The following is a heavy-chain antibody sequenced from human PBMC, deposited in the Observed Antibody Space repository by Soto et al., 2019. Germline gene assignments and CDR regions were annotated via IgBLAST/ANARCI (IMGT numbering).Heavy chain of an antibody. CDR3: ERPRTHSSCFDY. D-gene: IGHD1-7*01. V-gene: IGHV3-30-3*01. Sequence: GGSLRLSCAASGFTFSSYAMHWVRQAPGKGLEWVAVISYDGSNKYYADSVKGRFTISRDNSKNTLYLQMNSLRAEDTAVYYSERPRTHSSCFDYWGQGTLVTVSS. CDR2: ISYDGSNK. J-gene: IGHJ4*02. CDR1: GFTFSSYA.